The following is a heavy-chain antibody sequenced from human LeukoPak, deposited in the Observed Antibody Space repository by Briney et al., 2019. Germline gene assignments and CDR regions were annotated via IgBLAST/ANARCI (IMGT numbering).Heavy chain of an antibody. J-gene: IGHJ4*02. CDR1: GFTFSSYS. CDR3: ARSGSSYDGSQSWFDY. CDR2: ISSGSSTI. V-gene: IGHV3-48*01. Sequence: GGSLRLSCAASGFTFSSYSMNWVRQAPGKGLEWISYISSGSSTIYYADSVKGRFTISRDNAKNSLYLHLSSLRAEDTAVYYCARSGSSYDGSQSWFDYWGQGTLVTVSS. D-gene: IGHD3-22*01.